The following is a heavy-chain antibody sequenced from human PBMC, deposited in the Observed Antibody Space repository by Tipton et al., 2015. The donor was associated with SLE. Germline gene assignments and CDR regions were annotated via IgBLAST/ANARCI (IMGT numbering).Heavy chain of an antibody. CDR1: GFTVSSEY. CDR3: AKDRDSPISGVVTPTLYGMDV. D-gene: IGHD3-3*01. V-gene: IGHV3-7*03. J-gene: IGHJ6*02. Sequence: SLRLSCAASGFTVSSEYMAWVRQAPGKGLEWVANIKQDGSLRYYVDSVKGRFTISRDNSKNTLYLEMNSLRPEDTAVYYCAKDRDSPISGVVTPTLYGMDVWGQGTTVTVSS. CDR2: IKQDGSLR.